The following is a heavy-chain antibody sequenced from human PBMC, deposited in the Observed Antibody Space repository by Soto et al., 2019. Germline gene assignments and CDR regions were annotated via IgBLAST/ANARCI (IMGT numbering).Heavy chain of an antibody. D-gene: IGHD6-13*01. CDR1: GGSISSYY. Sequence: QVQLQESGPGLVKPSETLSLTCTVSGGSISSYYWTWIRQPPGKGLEWIGYIYYSGSTNYNPSLKSRVSISVATSKPQFSLKLSSVTAADTAVYCSARLDGYYHYMDVWVKGTTVTVSS. CDR3: ARLDGYYHYMDV. J-gene: IGHJ6*03. CDR2: IYYSGST. V-gene: IGHV4-59*08.